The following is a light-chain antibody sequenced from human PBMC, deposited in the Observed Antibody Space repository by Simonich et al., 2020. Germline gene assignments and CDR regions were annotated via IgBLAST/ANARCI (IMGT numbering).Light chain of an antibody. CDR3: QSYDSSNPVV. CDR2: EDN. V-gene: IGLV6-57*03. J-gene: IGLJ2*01. Sequence: NFMLTQPHSVSESPGKTVTISCTRSSGRIASNYVQWYQQRPGSAPTTVIYEDNQRPSGFPDRFSGSIDSSSNSASLTISGLKTEDEADYYCQSYDSSNPVVFGGGTKLTVL. CDR1: SGRIASNY.